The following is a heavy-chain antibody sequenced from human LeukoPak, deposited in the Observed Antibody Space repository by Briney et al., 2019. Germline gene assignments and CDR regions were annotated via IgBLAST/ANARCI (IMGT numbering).Heavy chain of an antibody. CDR1: GGSISSYY. D-gene: IGHD1-26*01. CDR2: IYYSGST. CDR3: ARVKNSVSYPSTPTTYYYYGMDV. J-gene: IGHJ6*02. Sequence: SETLSLTCTVSGGSISSYYWSWIRQPPGKGLEWIGYIYYSGSTNYNPSLKSRVTISVDTSKNQFSLKLSSVTAADTAVYYCARVKNSVSYPSTPTTYYYYGMDVWGQGTTVTVSS. V-gene: IGHV4-59*01.